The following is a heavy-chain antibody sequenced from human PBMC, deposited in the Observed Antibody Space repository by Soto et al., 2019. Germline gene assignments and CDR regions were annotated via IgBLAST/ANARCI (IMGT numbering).Heavy chain of an antibody. CDR2: ISYGGST. CDR1: GCSIKSGGYC. J-gene: IGHJ4*02. V-gene: IGHV4-31*03. D-gene: IGHD5-18*01. Sequence: QVQLQESGPGLVKPSQTLSLTCTVSGCSIKSGGYCWSWLRQHPGKGLDWIGCISYGGSTSFNPSLKSRVTISVDTSKNQFSLKLTSVTAADTAVYYCSRGILVWGQGALITVSS. CDR3: SRGILV.